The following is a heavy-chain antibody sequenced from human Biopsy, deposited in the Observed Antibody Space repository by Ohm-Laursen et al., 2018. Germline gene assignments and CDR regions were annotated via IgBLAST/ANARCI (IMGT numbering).Heavy chain of an antibody. V-gene: IGHV4-34*01. J-gene: IGHJ5*02. D-gene: IGHD1-20*01. CDR2: INHSGST. Sequence: SETLSLTWTVSGGSISSYYWTWIRQPPGKGLEWIGEINHSGSTNYNPSLKSRVSISVDTSKNQFSLKLNSVTAADTAVYYCARAGTAINGNSLGFDPWGQGTLVTVSS. CDR3: ARAGTAINGNSLGFDP. CDR1: GGSISSYY.